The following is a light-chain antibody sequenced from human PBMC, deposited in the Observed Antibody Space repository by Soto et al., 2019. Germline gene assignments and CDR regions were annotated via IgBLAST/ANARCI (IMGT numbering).Light chain of an antibody. CDR1: QSVSSSY. CDR3: QQYGSSPLT. V-gene: IGKV3-20*01. CDR2: GAS. Sequence: EIVLTQSPGTPSLSPGERAPLSCRASQSVSSSYLAWYQQKPGQAPRLLIYGASSRATGIPDRFSGSGSGTDFTLTISRLEPEDFAVYYCQQYGSSPLTFGGGTKV. J-gene: IGKJ4*01.